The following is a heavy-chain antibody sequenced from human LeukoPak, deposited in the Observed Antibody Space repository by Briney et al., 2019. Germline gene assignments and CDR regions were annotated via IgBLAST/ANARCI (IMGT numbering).Heavy chain of an antibody. Sequence: GGSLRLSCAASGFTFRYYVMHLVRQAPGKGLERVAVISSYGNEKYYPDSVKGRFTISRDNSKNTLYLEMNNMRPEDTAVYYCGKVRVLGSSWYAFDYWGQGTLVTVSS. CDR2: ISSYGNEK. CDR1: GFTFRYYV. CDR3: GKVRVLGSSWYAFDY. J-gene: IGHJ4*02. D-gene: IGHD6-13*01. V-gene: IGHV3-30*18.